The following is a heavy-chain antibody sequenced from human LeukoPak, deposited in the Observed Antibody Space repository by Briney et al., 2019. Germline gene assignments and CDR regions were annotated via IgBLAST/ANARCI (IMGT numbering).Heavy chain of an antibody. CDR1: GYTFTSYA. Sequence: ASVKVSCKASGYTFTSYAMNWVRQAPGQGLEWMGWINTNTGNPTYAQGFTGRFVFSLDTSVSTAYLQISSLKAEDTAVYYCAKCAGTTPYYYYYYYMDVWGKGTTVTVSS. D-gene: IGHD1-7*01. CDR2: INTNTGNP. J-gene: IGHJ6*03. CDR3: AKCAGTTPYYYYYYYMDV. V-gene: IGHV7-4-1*02.